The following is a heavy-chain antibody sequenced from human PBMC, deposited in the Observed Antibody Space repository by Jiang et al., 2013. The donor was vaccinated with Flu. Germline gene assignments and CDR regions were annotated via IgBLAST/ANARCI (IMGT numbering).Heavy chain of an antibody. Sequence: LSLTCTVSGGSISSYYWNWIRQSPGKGLEWIGSIYFTGSTNYKPSLKSRVTISVDTSKSQFSLRLSSVTAADTAVYYCAKTVAGFYYRMDAWGQGTTVTVSS. D-gene: IGHD6-19*01. J-gene: IGHJ6*02. CDR1: GGSISSYY. V-gene: IGHV4-59*01. CDR2: IYFTGST. CDR3: AKTVAGFYYRMDA.